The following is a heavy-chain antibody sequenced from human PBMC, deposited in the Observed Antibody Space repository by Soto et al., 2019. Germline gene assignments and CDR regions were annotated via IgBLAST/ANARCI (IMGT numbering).Heavy chain of an antibody. Sequence: GASVKVSCKASGGTFSSYAISWVRQAPGQGLEWMGGIIPIFGTANYAQKFQGRVTITADESTSTAYMELSSLRSEDTAVYYCARETHLDYGDSTNWFDPWGLGTLVTVSS. J-gene: IGHJ5*02. CDR1: GGTFSSYA. CDR2: IIPIFGTA. CDR3: ARETHLDYGDSTNWFDP. V-gene: IGHV1-69*13. D-gene: IGHD4-17*01.